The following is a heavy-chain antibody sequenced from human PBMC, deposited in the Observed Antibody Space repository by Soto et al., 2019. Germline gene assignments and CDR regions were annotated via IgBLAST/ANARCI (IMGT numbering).Heavy chain of an antibody. CDR3: AGTQRKQWLAPFDY. D-gene: IGHD6-19*01. CDR2: IIPIFGTA. V-gene: IGHV1-69*13. J-gene: IGHJ4*02. CDR1: GGTFSSYA. Sequence: GASVKVSCKASGGTFSSYAISWVRQAPGQGLEWMGGIIPIFGTANYAQKFQGRVTITADESTSTAYMELSSLRSEDTAVYYCAGTQRKQWLAPFDYWGQGTLVTVSS.